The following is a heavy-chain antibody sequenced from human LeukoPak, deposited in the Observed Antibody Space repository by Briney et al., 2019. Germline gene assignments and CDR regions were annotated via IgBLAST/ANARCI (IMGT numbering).Heavy chain of an antibody. V-gene: IGHV3-23*01. CDR2: ISGSGGYT. CDR3: AKSPGRSGYVHDDLDI. D-gene: IGHD3-3*01. Sequence: GRSLRLSCAASGFTFDDYAMHWVRQAPGKGLEWVSGISGSGGYTYYADSVKGRFTISRDNSKNTLYLQMNSLRAEDTAVYYCAKSPGRSGYVHDDLDIWGQGTVVTVSS. CDR1: GFTFDDYA. J-gene: IGHJ3*02.